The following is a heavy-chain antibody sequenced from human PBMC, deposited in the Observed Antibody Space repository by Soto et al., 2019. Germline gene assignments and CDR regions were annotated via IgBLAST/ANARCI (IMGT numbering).Heavy chain of an antibody. J-gene: IGHJ3*02. CDR3: ARHLWVGSSWYLGAFDI. CDR2: IYYSGNT. V-gene: IGHV4-59*08. CDR1: GDSISKYY. Sequence: PSETLSLTYTVSGDSISKYYWSWIRPPPGKELEWIGYIYYSGNTNYNPSLKSRVTISVDTSKNQFSLKLSSVTAADTAVYYCARHLWVGSSWYLGAFDIWGQGTMVTVSS. D-gene: IGHD6-13*01.